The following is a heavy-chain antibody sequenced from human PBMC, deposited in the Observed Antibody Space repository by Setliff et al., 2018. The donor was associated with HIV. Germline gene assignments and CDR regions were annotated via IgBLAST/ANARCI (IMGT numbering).Heavy chain of an antibody. CDR2: INPNSGGT. D-gene: IGHD2-8*01. Sequence: WASVKVSCKASGYTFTGYYMHWVRQAPGQGLEWMGRINPNSGGTNYAQKFQGRVTMTRDTSISTAYMELSRLRSDDTAVYYCARGPRCTNGVCYYYFDYWGQGTLVTVSS. V-gene: IGHV1-2*06. J-gene: IGHJ4*02. CDR1: GYTFTGYY. CDR3: ARGPRCTNGVCYYYFDY.